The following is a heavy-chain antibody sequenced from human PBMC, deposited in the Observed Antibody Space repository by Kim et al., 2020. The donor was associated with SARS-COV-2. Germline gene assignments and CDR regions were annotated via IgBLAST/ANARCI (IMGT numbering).Heavy chain of an antibody. CDR1: RGSIYNYY. Sequence: SETLSLTCTVSRGSIYNYYWSWIRQPPGKGLEWIGYIYYSGSTIYNPSLKSRVTISVDTSKNEFSLKLTSVTAAETAVYYCARENYYMDVWGKGTTVTVSS. J-gene: IGHJ6*03. CDR3: ARENYYMDV. CDR2: IYYSGST. V-gene: IGHV4-59*01.